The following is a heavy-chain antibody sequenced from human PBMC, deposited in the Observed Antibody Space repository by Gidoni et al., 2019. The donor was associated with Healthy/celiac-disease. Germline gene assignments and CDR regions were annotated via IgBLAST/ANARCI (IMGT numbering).Heavy chain of an antibody. D-gene: IGHD3-22*01. J-gene: IGHJ4*02. Sequence: EVQLVESGGGLIQPGGSLRLSCAASGFTVSSNYMSWVRQAPGKGLEWVSVIYSGGSTYYADSVKGRFTISRDNSKNTLYLQMNSLRAEDTAVYYCAREIFDSSGPNSSIGGQGTLVTVSS. CDR3: AREIFDSSGPNSSI. V-gene: IGHV3-53*01. CDR1: GFTVSSNY. CDR2: IYSGGST.